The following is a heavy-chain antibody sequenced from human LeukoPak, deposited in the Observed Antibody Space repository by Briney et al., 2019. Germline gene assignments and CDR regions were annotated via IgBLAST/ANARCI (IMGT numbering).Heavy chain of an antibody. CDR1: GGSISSYY. D-gene: IGHD1-26*01. Sequence: ESLSLTCTVSGGSISSYYWSWVRQPPGKGLEWVGYIYYSGGTNYNPSLKSRVTISVDTSKNQFSLKLSSVTAADTAVYYCAKYWWELMEGAFDIWGQGTMVTVSS. V-gene: IGHV4-59*08. CDR2: IYYSGGT. J-gene: IGHJ3*02. CDR3: AKYWWELMEGAFDI.